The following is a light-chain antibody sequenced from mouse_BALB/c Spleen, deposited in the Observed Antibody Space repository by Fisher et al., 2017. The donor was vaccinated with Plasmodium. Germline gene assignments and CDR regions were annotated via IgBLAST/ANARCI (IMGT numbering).Light chain of an antibody. CDR1: QSLLDSDGKTY. Sequence: DIVLTQSPLTLSVTIGQPASISCKSSQSLLDSDGKTYLNWLLQRPGQSPKRLISLVSKADSGVPDRFTCNGLGKDFTLKISRVEAEDLGIYYCWQGTHSWTFGGGTNLEIK. CDR2: LVS. V-gene: IGKV1-135*01. J-gene: IGKJ1*01. CDR3: WQGTHSWT.